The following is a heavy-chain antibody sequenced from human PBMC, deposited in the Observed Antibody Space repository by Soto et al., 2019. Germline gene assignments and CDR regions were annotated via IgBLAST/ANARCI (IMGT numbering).Heavy chain of an antibody. CDR3: ARDYDILTGYYYYYGMDA. CDR2: ISSSSSYI. CDR1: GFTFSSYS. V-gene: IGHV3-21*01. J-gene: IGHJ6*02. Sequence: KPGGSLRLSCAASGFTFSSYSMNWVRQAPGKGLEWVSSISSSSSYIYYADSVKGRFTISRDNAKNSLYLQMNSLRAEDTAVYYCARDYDILTGYYYYYGMDAWGQGTRVTVSS. D-gene: IGHD3-9*01.